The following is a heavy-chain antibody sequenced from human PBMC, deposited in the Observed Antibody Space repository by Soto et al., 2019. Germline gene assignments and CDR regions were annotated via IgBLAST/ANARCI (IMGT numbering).Heavy chain of an antibody. J-gene: IGHJ5*02. Sequence: PSETLSLTCTVSGGSISSGDYYWSWIRQPPGKGLEWIGYIYYSGSTYYNPSLRSRVTISVDTSKNQFSLKLSSVTAADTAVYYCARDNYNWNGSFDPWGQGPLVTVSS. CDR1: GGSISSGDYY. V-gene: IGHV4-30-4*01. D-gene: IGHD1-20*01. CDR2: IYYSGST. CDR3: ARDNYNWNGSFDP.